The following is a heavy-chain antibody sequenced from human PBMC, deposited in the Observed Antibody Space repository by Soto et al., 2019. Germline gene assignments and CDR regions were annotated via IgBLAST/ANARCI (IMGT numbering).Heavy chain of an antibody. J-gene: IGHJ6*02. V-gene: IGHV3-23*01. D-gene: IGHD2-2*01. Sequence: EVQLLESGGGLVQPGGSLRLSCAASGFTFSSYAMKWVRQAPGKGLEWVSLIGESGTPTYYADSVKGRFTISRDNSGKTLFLEMYSLRAEDTAVYYCARYIPGGRYYGMDVWGQGTTVTVSS. CDR2: IGESGTPT. CDR3: ARYIPGGRYYGMDV. CDR1: GFTFSSYA.